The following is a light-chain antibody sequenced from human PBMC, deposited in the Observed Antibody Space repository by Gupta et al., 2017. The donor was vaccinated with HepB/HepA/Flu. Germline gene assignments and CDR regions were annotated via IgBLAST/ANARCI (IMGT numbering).Light chain of an antibody. CDR2: KAY. CDR1: QSISSW. CDR3: QQYNSYPCS. J-gene: IGKJ2*04. V-gene: IGKV1-5*03. Sequence: DIQMTQSPSTLSASVGDRVTITCRASQSISSWLAWYQQKPGKAPKLLIYKAYSLESGVPSRFSGSGSGTEFTLTISSLQPDDFATYYCQQYNSYPCSLGQGTKLEIK.